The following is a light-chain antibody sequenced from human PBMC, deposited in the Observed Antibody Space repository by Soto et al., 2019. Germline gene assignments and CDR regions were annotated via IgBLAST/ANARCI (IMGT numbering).Light chain of an antibody. J-gene: IGKJ1*01. Sequence: TVMTQSPVTLSVSLGERATLSCRASQNVATNMAWYQQKPAQPPRLLVHGAYIRAPGVPARFSGSGSETQFTLTINGLQSDDFAMYYCHQYNTGLRTFGRGTRVEV. V-gene: IGKV3-15*01. CDR1: QNVATN. CDR2: GAY. CDR3: HQYNTGLRT.